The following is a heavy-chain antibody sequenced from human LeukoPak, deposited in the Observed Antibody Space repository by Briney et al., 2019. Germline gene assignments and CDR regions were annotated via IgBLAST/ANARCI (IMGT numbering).Heavy chain of an antibody. V-gene: IGHV1-69*13. CDR3: ARAALRFLSCFDY. D-gene: IGHD3-3*01. CDR1: GGTFISYA. J-gene: IGHJ4*02. CDR2: IIPIFGTA. Sequence: SVTVSCTASGGTFISYAISWVRQAPGQGFEWMGGIIPIFGTANYAQKFQGRVTITADESTSTAYMELSSLRSDDTAVYYCARAALRFLSCFDYWGQGTLVTVSS.